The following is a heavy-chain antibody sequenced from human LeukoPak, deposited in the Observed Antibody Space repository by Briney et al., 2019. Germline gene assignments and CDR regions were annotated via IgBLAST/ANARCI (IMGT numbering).Heavy chain of an antibody. CDR1: GYTFTSYD. V-gene: IGHV1-8*01. CDR2: MNPNSGNT. CDR3: ARPSYCSGGSCYPGVDY. Sequence: ASVKVSCKASGYTFTSYDMNWVRQATGQGLEWMGWMNPNSGNTGYAQKFQGRVTMTGNTSISTAYMELSSLRSEDTAVYYCARPSYCSGGSCYPGVDYWGQGTLVTVSS. J-gene: IGHJ4*02. D-gene: IGHD2-15*01.